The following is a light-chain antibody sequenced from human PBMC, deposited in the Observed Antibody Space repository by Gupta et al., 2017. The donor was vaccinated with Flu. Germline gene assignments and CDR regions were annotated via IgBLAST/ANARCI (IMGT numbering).Light chain of an antibody. CDR1: SSNIGAGYD. J-gene: IGLJ2*01. CDR3: QSYDSSLSGADVV. V-gene: IGLV1-40*01. CDR2: GNS. Sequence: QSVLTQPPSVSGAPGQRVTISCTGSSSNIGAGYDVHWYQQLPGTAPKRLIFGNSNRPSGVPDRFSGSKSGTSASLAITGLLAEEEADSYCQSYDSSLSGADVVFGGGTKLTVL.